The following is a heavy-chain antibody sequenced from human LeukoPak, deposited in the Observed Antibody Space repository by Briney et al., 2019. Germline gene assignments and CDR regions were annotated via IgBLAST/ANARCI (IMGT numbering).Heavy chain of an antibody. V-gene: IGHV4-34*01. D-gene: IGHD6-19*01. Sequence: SETLSLTCAVYGGSFSGYYWSWIRQPPGKWLEWIGEINHSGSTNYNPSLKSRVTISVDTSKNQFSLKLSSVTAADTAVYYCAGDVVAVAGMRMDWFDPWGQGTLVTVSS. J-gene: IGHJ5*02. CDR3: AGDVVAVAGMRMDWFDP. CDR1: GGSFSGYY. CDR2: INHSGST.